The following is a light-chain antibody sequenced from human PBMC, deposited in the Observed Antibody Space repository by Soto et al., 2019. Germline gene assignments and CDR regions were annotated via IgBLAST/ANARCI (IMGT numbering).Light chain of an antibody. CDR1: QSISSW. CDR2: KAS. J-gene: IGKJ1*01. V-gene: IGKV1-5*03. Sequence: DIQMTQSPSTLSASVGDRVTITCRASQSISSWLTWYQQKPGKAPKLLIYKASSLESVVPSRFSGSRSGTEFTLTISSLQPDDFATDYCQQFNNYPWTFGQGTRVESK. CDR3: QQFNNYPWT.